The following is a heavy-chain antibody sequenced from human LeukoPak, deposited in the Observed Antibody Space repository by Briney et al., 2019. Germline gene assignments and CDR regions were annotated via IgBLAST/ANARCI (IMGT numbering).Heavy chain of an antibody. D-gene: IGHD3-10*01. J-gene: IGHJ3*02. V-gene: IGHV3-13*01. CDR3: AREGGGDAVDI. CDR2: IGTAGDT. Sequence: GGSLRLSCAASGFTFSSYDMHWVRQAAGKGLQWVSAIGTAGDTYCPGSVKGRFTISRENAKNSLYLQMNSLRAGDTAVYYCAREGGGDAVDIWGQGTMVTVSS. CDR1: GFTFSSYD.